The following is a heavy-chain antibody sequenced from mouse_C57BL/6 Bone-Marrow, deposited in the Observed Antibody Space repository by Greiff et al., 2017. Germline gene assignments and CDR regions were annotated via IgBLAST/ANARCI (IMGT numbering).Heavy chain of an antibody. D-gene: IGHD3-1*01. V-gene: IGHV5-4*01. CDR2: ISDGGSYT. CDR1: GFTFSSYA. CDR3: AREGLVYYFDY. Sequence: EVMLVESGGGLVKPGGSLKLSCAASGFTFSSYAMSWVRQTPEQRLEWVATISDGGSYTYYPDNVKGRFTISRDNAKNHLYLQMSHLKSEDTAMYYCAREGLVYYFDYWGQGTTLTVSS. J-gene: IGHJ2*01.